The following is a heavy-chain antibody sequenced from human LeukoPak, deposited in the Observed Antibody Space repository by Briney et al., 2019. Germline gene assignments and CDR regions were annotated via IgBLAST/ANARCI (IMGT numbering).Heavy chain of an antibody. D-gene: IGHD3-9*01. J-gene: IGHJ4*02. Sequence: GGSLRLSCTASGFTFGDYAMSWVRQAPGKGLEWVGFIRSKAYSGTTEYAASVKGRFTISRDDSKSIAYLQMNSLKTEDTAVYYCTREYYDILTGYYWVDYWGQGTLVTVSS. CDR3: TREYYDILTGYYWVDY. CDR1: GFTFGDYA. V-gene: IGHV3-49*04. CDR2: IRSKAYSGTT.